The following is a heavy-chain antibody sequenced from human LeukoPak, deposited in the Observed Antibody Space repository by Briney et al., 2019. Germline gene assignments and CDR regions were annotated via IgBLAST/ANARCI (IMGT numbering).Heavy chain of an antibody. V-gene: IGHV1-18*04. CDR3: ARDGITVVRGDRPPFDF. D-gene: IGHD3-10*01. Sequence: ASVTVSFTSSGYTFTNYGITWMRQAPGQGQELMGWISGYNGYINYAQKFQGRVTMTTDTSTSTAYMELRSLRSDDTAVYYCARDGITVVRGDRPPFDFWGQGTLVTVSS. CDR1: GYTFTNYG. J-gene: IGHJ4*02. CDR2: ISGYNGYI.